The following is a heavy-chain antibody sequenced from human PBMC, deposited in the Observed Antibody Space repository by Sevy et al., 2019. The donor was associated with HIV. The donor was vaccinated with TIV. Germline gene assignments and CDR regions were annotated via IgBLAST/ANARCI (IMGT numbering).Heavy chain of an antibody. D-gene: IGHD5-12*01. J-gene: IGHJ4*02. CDR3: TRGLATADTPEYYFDY. CDR2: ITRNSYEAYGGTT. V-gene: IGHV3-49*03. Sequence: GGSLRLSCTTSGFTFDDYAMSWFRQAPGKGLEWVAFITRNSYEAYGGTTDYGASVKGRFIISRDDSKSIAYLQMSSLKTEDTAVYYCTRGLATADTPEYYFDYWDQGTLVTVSS. CDR1: GFTFDDYA.